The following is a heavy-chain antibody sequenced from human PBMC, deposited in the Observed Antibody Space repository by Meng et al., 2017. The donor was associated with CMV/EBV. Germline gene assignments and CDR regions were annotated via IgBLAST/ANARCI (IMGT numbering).Heavy chain of an antibody. V-gene: IGHV5-51*01. CDR3: ARGMVEIFGVVMRWFDP. D-gene: IGHD3-3*01. Sequence: GGSLRLSCKGSGYSFTSYWIGWVRQMPGKGLEWMGIIYPGDSDTRYSPSFQGQVTISADKSISTAYLQWSSLKVSDTAMYYCARGMVEIFGVVMRWFDPWGQGTLVTVSS. CDR1: GYSFTSYW. J-gene: IGHJ5*02. CDR2: IYPGDSDT.